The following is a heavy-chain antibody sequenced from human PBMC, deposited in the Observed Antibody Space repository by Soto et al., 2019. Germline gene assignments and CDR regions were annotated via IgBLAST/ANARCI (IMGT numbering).Heavy chain of an antibody. J-gene: IGHJ3*02. D-gene: IGHD3-10*01. CDR2: IYPGDSDT. V-gene: IGHV5-51*01. CDR1: GYSFTSYW. Sequence: GESLKISCKGSGYSFTSYWIGWGRQMPGKGLEWMGIIYPGDSDTRYSPSFQGQVTISADKSISTAYLQWSSLKASDTAMYYCARQKGSGSYYTAFDIWGQGTMVTISS. CDR3: ARQKGSGSYYTAFDI.